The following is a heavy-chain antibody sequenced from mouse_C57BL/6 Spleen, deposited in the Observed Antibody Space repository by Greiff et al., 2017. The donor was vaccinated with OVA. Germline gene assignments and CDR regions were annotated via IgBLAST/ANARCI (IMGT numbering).Heavy chain of an antibody. CDR1: GFTFSDYY. D-gene: IGHD2-3*01. Sequence: EVMLVESGGGLVQPGGSLKLSCAASGFTFSDYYMYWVRQTPEKRLEWVAYISNGGGSTYYPDTVKGRFTISRDNAKNTLYLQMSRLKSEDTAMYYCAASMAYWGQGTLVTVSA. CDR3: AASMAY. CDR2: ISNGGGST. V-gene: IGHV5-12*01. J-gene: IGHJ3*01.